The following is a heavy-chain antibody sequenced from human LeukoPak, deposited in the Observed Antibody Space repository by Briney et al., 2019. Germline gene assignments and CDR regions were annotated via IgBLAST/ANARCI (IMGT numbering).Heavy chain of an antibody. CDR3: ARGPRITIFGVVHDAFDI. D-gene: IGHD3-3*01. J-gene: IGHJ3*02. V-gene: IGHV1-18*01. CDR2: ISAYNGNT. CDR1: GYTFTSYG. Sequence: GASVKVSCKASGYTFTSYGISWVRQAPGQGLEWMGWISAYNGNTNYAQKLQGRVTMTTDTSTSTAYMELRSLRSDDTAVYYCARGPRITIFGVVHDAFDIWGQGTLVTVSS.